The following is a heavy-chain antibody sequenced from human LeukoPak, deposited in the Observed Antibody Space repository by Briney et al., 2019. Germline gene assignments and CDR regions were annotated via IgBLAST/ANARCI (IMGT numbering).Heavy chain of an antibody. CDR2: IIPIFGTA. J-gene: IGHJ4*02. CDR1: GGTFSSYA. D-gene: IGHD6-13*01. CDR3: AREAAAGTGYFDY. Sequence: ASVKVSCKASGGTFSSYAISWVRQAPGQGLEWMGGIIPIFGTANYAQKFQGRVTITADESTSTAYMELSSLRSEDTAVYYCAREAAAGTGYFDYWGQGTLVTVSS. V-gene: IGHV1-69*13.